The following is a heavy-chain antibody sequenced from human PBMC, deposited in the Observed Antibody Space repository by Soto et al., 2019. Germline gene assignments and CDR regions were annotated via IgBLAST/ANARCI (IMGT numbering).Heavy chain of an antibody. Sequence: QVQLVQSRAEVKNPGASVKVSCKASGYSFTRYGIAWARQAPGQGLEWRGWINTYNGNTNYAQNLQGRLTLTTDTSTSTAYMELSSLRSNDTAIYYCAMVDVYVTPSPQDVWGQGTTVIVSS. CDR2: INTYNGNT. CDR3: AMVDVYVTPSPQDV. CDR1: GYSFTRYG. D-gene: IGHD3-16*01. J-gene: IGHJ6*02. V-gene: IGHV1-18*01.